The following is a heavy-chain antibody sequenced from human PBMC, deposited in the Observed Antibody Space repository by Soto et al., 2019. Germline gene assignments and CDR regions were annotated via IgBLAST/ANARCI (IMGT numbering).Heavy chain of an antibody. CDR2: IFHSGST. V-gene: IGHV4-59*08. CDR1: GGSINGGSINNYY. J-gene: IGHJ5*01. D-gene: IGHD3-10*01. Sequence: QVQLQESGPGLLKPSETLSLTCNVSGGSINGGSINNYYWNWIRQPPGKGLEWIGYIFHSGSTTYNPSLKGRVTISVDTSKNQFSLNLSSVTAADTAVYYCARHEFVYGHNWIDSWGQGTLVIVSP. CDR3: ARHEFVYGHNWIDS.